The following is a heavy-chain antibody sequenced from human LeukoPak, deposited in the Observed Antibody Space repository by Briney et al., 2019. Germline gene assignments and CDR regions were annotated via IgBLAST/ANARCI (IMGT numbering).Heavy chain of an antibody. D-gene: IGHD4-17*01. J-gene: IGHJ3*02. CDR1: GFTFSSYS. Sequence: AESLTLSCAASGFTFSSYSMKWVRQAAGKGLEWVASISRSSSYIYYADSVKGRFTISRDNAKKSLYLQMNSLRAQDTAVYYSASAVYGFDAFDIWGEGTMVSVSS. CDR2: ISRSSSYI. V-gene: IGHV3-21*01. CDR3: ASAVYGFDAFDI.